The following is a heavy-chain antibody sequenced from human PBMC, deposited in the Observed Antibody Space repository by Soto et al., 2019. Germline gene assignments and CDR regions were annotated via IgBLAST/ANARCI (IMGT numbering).Heavy chain of an antibody. CDR2: ISWDGGST. D-gene: IGHD5-12*01. CDR1: GFTFDDYT. Sequence: PGGSLRLSCAASGFTFDDYTMHWVRQAPGKGLEWVSLISWDGGSTYYADSVKGRFTISRDNSKNSLYLQMNSLRTEDTALYYWAKDTSRDGYSYGMEVRGQGTTVTVSS. J-gene: IGHJ6*01. V-gene: IGHV3-43*01. CDR3: AKDTSRDGYSYGMEV.